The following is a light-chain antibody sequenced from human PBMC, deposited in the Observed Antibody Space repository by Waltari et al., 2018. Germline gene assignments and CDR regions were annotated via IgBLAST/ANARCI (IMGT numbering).Light chain of an antibody. Sequence: QSALTQPASVSGSPGQSITISCLGSSSDVGAYKYVSWFHQHPGKAPKLIIYDASTRHSATSDRFSGSNSGNTASLTISGLQAEDEADYYCSSYTTSRTWVFGGGTKLTVL. J-gene: IGLJ3*02. CDR3: SSYTTSRTWV. CDR1: SSDVGAYKY. CDR2: DAS. V-gene: IGLV2-14*03.